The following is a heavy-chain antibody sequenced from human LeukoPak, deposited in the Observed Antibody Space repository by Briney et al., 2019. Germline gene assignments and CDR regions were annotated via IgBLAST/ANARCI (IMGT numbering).Heavy chain of an antibody. CDR1: GFSFSSYG. V-gene: IGHV3-33*01. CDR3: ARDGAEWGH. CDR2: IWHDGSHE. D-gene: IGHD7-27*01. Sequence: GRSLRLSCAASGFSFSSYGMHWVRQAPGKGLEWVAVIWHDGSHEHYADSVKGRSSISRDNSKNMLYLQMNSLRAEDTAVYYCARDGAEWGHWGQGTLVTISS. J-gene: IGHJ4*02.